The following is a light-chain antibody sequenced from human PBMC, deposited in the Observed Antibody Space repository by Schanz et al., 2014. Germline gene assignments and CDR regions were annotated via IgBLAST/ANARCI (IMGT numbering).Light chain of an antibody. CDR1: QDISHS. J-gene: IGKJ4*01. CDR3: QQYYSTPPLT. Sequence: DIQMTQSPSSVSASVGDRVTITCRASQDISHSLAWYQQRPGKAPKVLISDASSLESGVPSRFSGSGSGTEFTLTISSLQAEDVAVYYCQQYYSTPPLTFGGGTKVEIK. CDR2: DAS. V-gene: IGKV1-NL1*01.